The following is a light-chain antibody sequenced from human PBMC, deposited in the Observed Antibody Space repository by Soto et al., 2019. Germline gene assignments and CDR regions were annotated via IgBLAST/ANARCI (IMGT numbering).Light chain of an antibody. J-gene: IGLJ1*01. CDR2: ENN. Sequence: QSVLTQPPSVSEAPGQRVTISCTRGSSNIGAGYEAHWYQQVPGTAPKLLIYENNNRPSGVPDRFSGSKSGTSASLAITGLQAEDEAEYYCQSYDSSLSGYVFGTGTKVTVL. CDR3: QSYDSSLSGYV. V-gene: IGLV1-40*01. CDR1: SSNIGAGYE.